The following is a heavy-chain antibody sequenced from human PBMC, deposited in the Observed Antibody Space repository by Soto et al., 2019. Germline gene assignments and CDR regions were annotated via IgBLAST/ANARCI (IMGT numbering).Heavy chain of an antibody. CDR1: GGTFSSYT. CDR3: ARDEYDFWSGYPRPPYYYMDV. V-gene: IGHV1-69*04. D-gene: IGHD3-3*01. J-gene: IGHJ6*03. CDR2: IIPILGIA. Sequence: SVKVSCKASGGTFSSYTISWVRQAPGQGLEWMGRIIPILGIANYAQKFQGRVTITADKSTSTAYMELSSLRSEDTAVYYCARDEYDFWSGYPRPPYYYMDVWGKGTTVTVSS.